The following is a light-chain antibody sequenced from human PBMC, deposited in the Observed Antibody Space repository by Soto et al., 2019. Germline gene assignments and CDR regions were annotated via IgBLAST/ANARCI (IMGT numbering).Light chain of an antibody. CDR2: GNS. CDR3: QSYDSSLRGWV. V-gene: IGLV1-40*01. CDR1: SSNIGAGYD. Sequence: QSVLTQPPSVSGAPGQRVTISCTGSSSNIGAGYDVHWYQQLPGTAPKLLIYGNSNRPSGVPDRFSGSKSGTSASLAITGLQAEDEADHCCQSYDSSLRGWVFGGGTKLTVL. J-gene: IGLJ3*02.